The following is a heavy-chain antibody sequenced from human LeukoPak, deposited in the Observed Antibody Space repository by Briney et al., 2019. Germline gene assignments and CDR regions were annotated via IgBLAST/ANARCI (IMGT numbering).Heavy chain of an antibody. CDR2: IFHTGDS. D-gene: IGHD3-10*01. CDR1: GVSTSDSY. J-gene: IGHJ4*02. CDR3: AGHRFASPLDS. Sequence: PSETLSLTCTVSGVSTSDSYWSWIRQPPGKELEWIGYIFHTGDSHHNPSFRSRVPISLDTSKDQISLRLTSVTAADTAVYYCAGHRFASPLDSWGQGTLVTVSS. V-gene: IGHV4-59*08.